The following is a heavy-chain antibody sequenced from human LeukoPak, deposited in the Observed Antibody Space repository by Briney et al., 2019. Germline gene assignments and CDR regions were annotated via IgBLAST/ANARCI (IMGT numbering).Heavy chain of an antibody. CDR3: ARAVDSSGWYVWFDP. D-gene: IGHD6-19*01. Sequence: SETLSLTCTVSGYSISSGYYWGWIRQPPGKGLEWIGSIYHSGSTYYNPSLKSRVTIPVDTSKNQFSLKLSSVTAADTAVYYCARAVDSSGWYVWFDPWGQGTLVTVSS. V-gene: IGHV4-38-2*02. CDR2: IYHSGST. CDR1: GYSISSGYY. J-gene: IGHJ5*02.